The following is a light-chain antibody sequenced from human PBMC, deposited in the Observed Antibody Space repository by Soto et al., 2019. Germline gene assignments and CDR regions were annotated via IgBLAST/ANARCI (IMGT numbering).Light chain of an antibody. V-gene: IGLV2-14*03. CDR2: DVS. CDR1: SSDVGGYNY. CDR3: SSYTSTNTVL. Sequence: QSVLTQPASVSGSPGQSITISCTGTSSDVGGYNYVSWYQHHPGKAPKLLIYDVSNRPSGVSNRFSGSKSGNTASLTISGLQAEDEAHYYCSSYTSTNTVLFGGGIKLTVL. J-gene: IGLJ2*01.